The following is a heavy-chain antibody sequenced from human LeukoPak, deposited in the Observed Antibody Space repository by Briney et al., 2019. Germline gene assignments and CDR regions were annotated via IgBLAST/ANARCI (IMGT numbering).Heavy chain of an antibody. CDR2: IYPGDSDT. V-gene: IGHV5-51*01. Sequence: AESPKISCKGSGYISTSYWIGWGRHMPGEGLEWMGIIYPGDSDTRSSPAFRGQVTISADKSISTAYLQWSSLKAADTAMYYCASSLLTGDLDAFDVWGQGTMVTVSS. CDR1: GYISTSYW. CDR3: ASSLLTGDLDAFDV. D-gene: IGHD7-27*01. J-gene: IGHJ3*01.